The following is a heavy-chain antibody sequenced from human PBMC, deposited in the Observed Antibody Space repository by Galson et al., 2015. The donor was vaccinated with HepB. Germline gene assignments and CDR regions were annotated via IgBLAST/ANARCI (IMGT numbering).Heavy chain of an antibody. CDR3: ATARYDTSPPDT. CDR1: RYTFTNFG. Sequence: SVKVSCKASRYTFTNFGFTWVRQAPGQGLEWMAWISGYEGNTNYAQKFQGRVTLTTDTSTSTGYMELRSLTSDDSAVYYCATARYDTSPPDTWGQGTLVTVSS. CDR2: ISGYEGNT. J-gene: IGHJ5*02. V-gene: IGHV1-18*01. D-gene: IGHD3-22*01.